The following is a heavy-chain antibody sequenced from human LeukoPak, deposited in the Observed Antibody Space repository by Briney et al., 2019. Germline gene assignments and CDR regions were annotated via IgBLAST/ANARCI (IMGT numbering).Heavy chain of an antibody. CDR3: ATFGGSSWYLDY. CDR2: ISYDGSNK. CDR1: GFTFSSYG. V-gene: IGHV3-30*03. J-gene: IGHJ4*02. D-gene: IGHD6-13*01. Sequence: GGSLRLSCAASGFTFSSYGMHWVRQAPGKGLEWVAVISYDGSNKYYADSVKGRFTISRDNSKNTLYRQMNSLRAEDTAVYYCATFGGSSWYLDYWGQGTLVTVSS.